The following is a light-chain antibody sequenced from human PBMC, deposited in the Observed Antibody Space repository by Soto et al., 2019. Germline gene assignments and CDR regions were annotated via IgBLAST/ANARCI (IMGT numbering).Light chain of an antibody. CDR2: AAS. V-gene: IGKV1-39*01. CDR3: QQSYSTPGS. J-gene: IGKJ3*01. CDR1: QSISSY. Sequence: DIQMTQSPSSLSASVGDRVTITCRASQSISSYVNWYQQKPGKAPKLLIYAASSLQSGVPSRFRGSGSGTDFTLANSSLQPEDFATYYCQQSYSTPGSCGPGTKVDIK.